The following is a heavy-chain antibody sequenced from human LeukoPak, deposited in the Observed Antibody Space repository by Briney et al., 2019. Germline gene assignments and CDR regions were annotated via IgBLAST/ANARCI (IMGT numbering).Heavy chain of an antibody. Sequence: GASVKVSCKASGYIFPNSGLSWVRQAPGQGLEWMGWISVYNGNTNYAEKFQGRVTMTTDISTSTAYLELRSLRSDDTAVYYCAKLKYGANVCDYWGQGTLVTVSS. J-gene: IGHJ4*02. CDR1: GYIFPNSG. V-gene: IGHV1-18*01. CDR3: AKLKYGANVCDY. CDR2: ISVYNGNT. D-gene: IGHD4/OR15-4a*01.